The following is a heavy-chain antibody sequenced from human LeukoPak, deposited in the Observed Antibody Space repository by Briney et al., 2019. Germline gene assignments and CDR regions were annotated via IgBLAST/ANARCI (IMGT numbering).Heavy chain of an antibody. Sequence: ASVKVSCKASGYTFTSYDINWVRQATGQGLEWMGWISAYNGNTNYAQKLQGRVTMTTDTSTSTAYMELRSLRSDDTAVYYCARDATYYDFWSGYYTTPYNWFDPWGQGTLVTVSS. CDR2: ISAYNGNT. V-gene: IGHV1-18*01. J-gene: IGHJ5*02. D-gene: IGHD3-3*01. CDR3: ARDATYYDFWSGYYTTPYNWFDP. CDR1: GYTFTSYD.